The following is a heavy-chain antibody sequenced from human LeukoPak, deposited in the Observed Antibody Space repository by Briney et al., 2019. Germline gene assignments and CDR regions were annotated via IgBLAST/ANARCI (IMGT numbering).Heavy chain of an antibody. CDR2: ISYDGSNK. CDR3: ANYGSGSVDY. CDR1: GFTFSSYG. J-gene: IGHJ4*02. Sequence: GGSLRLSCAASGFTFSSYGMHWVRQAPGKGLEWVAVISYDGSNKYYADSVKGRFTISRDNSKNTLYLQMNSLRAEDTAVYYCANYGSGSVDYWGQGTLVTVSS. V-gene: IGHV3-30*18. D-gene: IGHD3-10*01.